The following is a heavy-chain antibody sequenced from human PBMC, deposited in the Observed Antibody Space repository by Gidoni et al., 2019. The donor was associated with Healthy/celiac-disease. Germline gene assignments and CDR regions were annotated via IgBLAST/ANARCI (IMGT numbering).Heavy chain of an antibody. CDR3: ARHTSGSYLAYFDY. Sequence: EVYLVQSGAEGKKPGESLKISCKGSGYSFPRYWIGWVRQMPGKGLEWMWIIYPGDSDTRYSPSFQGQVTISADKSVSTAYLQWSSLKASDAAMYYCARHTSGSYLAYFDYWGQGTLVTVSS. D-gene: IGHD1-26*01. CDR2: IYPGDSDT. J-gene: IGHJ4*02. V-gene: IGHV5-51*01. CDR1: GYSFPRYW.